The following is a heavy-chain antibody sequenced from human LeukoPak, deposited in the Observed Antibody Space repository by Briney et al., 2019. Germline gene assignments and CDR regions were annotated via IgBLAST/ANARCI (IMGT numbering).Heavy chain of an antibody. CDR3: ARDLGPRGTVTTPDY. V-gene: IGHV1-2*02. D-gene: IGHD4-17*01. Sequence: ASVKVSCKASGYTFTGYYMHWVRQAPGQGLEWMGWINPNSGGTNYAQKFQGRVTMTRDTSISTAYMKLSRLRSDDTAVYYCARDLGPRGTVTTPDYWGQGTLVTVSS. CDR2: INPNSGGT. CDR1: GYTFTGYY. J-gene: IGHJ4*02.